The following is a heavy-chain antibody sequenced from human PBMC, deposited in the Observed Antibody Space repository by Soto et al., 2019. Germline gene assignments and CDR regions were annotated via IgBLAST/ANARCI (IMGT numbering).Heavy chain of an antibody. V-gene: IGHV3-33*01. J-gene: IGHJ3*01. D-gene: IGHD3-10*01. CDR1: GFTFSRYG. CDR3: ARDDDGEPNAFDV. CDR2: IYGDRSKL. Sequence: QAQLVESGGGVVQPGRSLRLSCEASGFTFSRYGMHWVRQAPGRGLEWVALIYGDRSKLFYRDSVKGRFTISRDNARNTLFLEMSVLRADDTAVYYCARDDDGEPNAFDVWGQGTMVSVSS.